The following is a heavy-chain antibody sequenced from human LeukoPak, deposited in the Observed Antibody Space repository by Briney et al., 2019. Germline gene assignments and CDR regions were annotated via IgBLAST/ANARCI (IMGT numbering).Heavy chain of an antibody. CDR3: ARDDGPYSGYDLDY. J-gene: IGHJ4*02. Sequence: ASVKVSCKASGYTFTGYYMHWVRQAPGQGLEWMGWINPNSGGTNYAQKFQGRVTMTRDTSISTAYMELSSLRSEDTAVYYCARDDGPYSGYDLDYWGQGTLVTVSS. V-gene: IGHV1-2*02. D-gene: IGHD5-12*01. CDR1: GYTFTGYY. CDR2: INPNSGGT.